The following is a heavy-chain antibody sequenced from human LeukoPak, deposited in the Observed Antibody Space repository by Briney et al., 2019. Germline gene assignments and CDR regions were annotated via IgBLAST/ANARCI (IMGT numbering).Heavy chain of an antibody. V-gene: IGHV1-18*01. CDR3: ARARYRSSTSCLGPLDY. Sequence: ASVKVSCKASGYTFTSYGISWVRQAPGQGLEWMGWISAYNGNTNYAQKLQGRVTMTTDTSTSTAYMELRSLRSDDTAVYYCARARYRSSTSCLGPLDYWGQGTLVTVSS. CDR1: GYTFTSYG. J-gene: IGHJ4*02. CDR2: ISAYNGNT. D-gene: IGHD2-2*01.